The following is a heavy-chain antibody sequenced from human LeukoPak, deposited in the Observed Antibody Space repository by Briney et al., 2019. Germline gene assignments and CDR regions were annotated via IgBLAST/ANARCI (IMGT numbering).Heavy chain of an antibody. J-gene: IGHJ5*02. D-gene: IGHD2-2*01. CDR3: ARADCSSSTCYLRRSWFDP. V-gene: IGHV3-21*01. CDR2: ISPKSDFI. Sequence: GGSLRLSCAGSGFSFNYYDMNWVRQAPGKGLEWVSSISPKSDFIYYSDSVRGRFTISRDNAENSLYLRMNSLRAEDTAVYYCARADCSSSTCYLRRSWFDPWGQGTLVTVSS. CDR1: GFSFNYYD.